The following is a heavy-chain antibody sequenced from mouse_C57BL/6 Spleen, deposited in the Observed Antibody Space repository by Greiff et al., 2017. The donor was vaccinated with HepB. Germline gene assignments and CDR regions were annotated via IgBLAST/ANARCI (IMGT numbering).Heavy chain of an antibody. CDR2: ISSGGSYT. J-gene: IGHJ4*01. D-gene: IGHD2-5*01. V-gene: IGHV5-6*01. Sequence: EVHLVESGGDLVKPGGSLKLSCAASGFTFSSYGMSWVRQTPDKRLEWVATISSGGSYTYYPDSVKGRFTISRDNAKNTLYLQMSSLKSEDTAMYYCARHYSNYVHYAMDYWGQGTSVTVSS. CDR1: GFTFSSYG. CDR3: ARHYSNYVHYAMDY.